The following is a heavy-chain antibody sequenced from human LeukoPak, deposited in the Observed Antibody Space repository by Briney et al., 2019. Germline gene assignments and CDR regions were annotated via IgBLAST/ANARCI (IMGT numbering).Heavy chain of an antibody. CDR3: ARALYGSVTLDY. Sequence: ETSETPSLTCTVSGGSISSGDYYWSWIRQPPGKGLEWIGYIYYSGSTYYNPSHKSRVTISVDTSKNQFSLKLSSVTAADTAVYYCARALYGSVTLDYWGQGTLVTVSS. V-gene: IGHV4-30-4*01. J-gene: IGHJ4*02. CDR1: GGSISSGDYY. D-gene: IGHD3-10*01. CDR2: IYYSGST.